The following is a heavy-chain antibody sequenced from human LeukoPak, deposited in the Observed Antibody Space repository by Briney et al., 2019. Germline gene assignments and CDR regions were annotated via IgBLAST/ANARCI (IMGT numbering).Heavy chain of an antibody. V-gene: IGHV4-31*03. CDR2: IYYSGST. D-gene: IGHD2-15*01. J-gene: IGHJ5*02. CDR1: GGSISSGGYY. CDR3: ARVGVVVAATPWGNWFDP. Sequence: SETLSLTCTVSGGSISSGGYYWSWIRQHPGKGLEWIGYIYYSGSTYYNPSLKSRVTISVDTSKNQFSLKLSSVTAADTAVYYCARVGVVVAATPWGNWFDPWGQGTLVTVSS.